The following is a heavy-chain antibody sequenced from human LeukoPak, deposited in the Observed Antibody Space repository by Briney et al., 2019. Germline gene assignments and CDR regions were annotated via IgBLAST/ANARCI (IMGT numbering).Heavy chain of an antibody. D-gene: IGHD2-15*01. CDR2: ISGSGGST. V-gene: IGHV3-23*01. CDR1: GFAFSSYA. Sequence: PGGSLRLSCAASGFAFSSYAMSWVRQAPGKGLEWVSAISGSGGSTYYADSVKGRFTISRDNSKNTLYLQMNSLRAEDTAVYYCAKEVVVVVAATWIDYWGQGTLATVSS. J-gene: IGHJ4*02. CDR3: AKEVVVVVAATWIDY.